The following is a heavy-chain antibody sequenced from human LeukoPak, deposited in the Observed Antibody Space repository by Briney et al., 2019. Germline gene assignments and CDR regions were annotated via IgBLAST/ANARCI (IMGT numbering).Heavy chain of an antibody. D-gene: IGHD4-11*01. CDR2: ISAYNGNT. V-gene: IGHV1-18*01. J-gene: IGHJ6*02. Sequence: ASVKVSCKASGYTFTSYGISWVRQAPGQGLEWMGWISAYNGNTSYAQKLQGRVTMTTDTSTSTAYMELRSLRSDDTAVYYCARGCNFYYYYYGMDVWGQGTTVTVSS. CDR3: ARGCNFYYYYYGMDV. CDR1: GYTFTSYG.